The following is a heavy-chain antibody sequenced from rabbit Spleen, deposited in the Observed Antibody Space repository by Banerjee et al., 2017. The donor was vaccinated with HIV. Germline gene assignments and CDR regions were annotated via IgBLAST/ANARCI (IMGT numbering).Heavy chain of an antibody. Sequence: QSLEESGGDLVKPGASLTLTCTASGVSFSSSSYMWWVRQAPGKGLEWIACIDTGSSGFTYFATWAKGRFTCSKTSSTTVTLQMTRLTAADTATYFCARDTSSSFSSYGMDLWGPGTLVTVS. V-gene: IGHV1S40*01. J-gene: IGHJ6*01. CDR3: ARDTSSSFSSYGMDL. CDR1: GVSFSSSSY. CDR2: IDTGSSGFT. D-gene: IGHD1-1*01.